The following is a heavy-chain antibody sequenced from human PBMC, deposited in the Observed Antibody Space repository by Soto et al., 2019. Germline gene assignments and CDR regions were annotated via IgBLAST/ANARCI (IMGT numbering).Heavy chain of an antibody. Sequence: GRSLRLSCEASGFSIRDYWMHWVRQAPGEGLVWVSCINGDASSTTYSDSVKGRFTISRDDAKNTVYLQMTSLRAEDTAGYFCARDRSYAMEVWGQGTRVTVSS. V-gene: IGHV3-74*01. CDR2: INGDASST. CDR3: ARDRSYAMEV. CDR1: GFSIRDYW. J-gene: IGHJ6*01.